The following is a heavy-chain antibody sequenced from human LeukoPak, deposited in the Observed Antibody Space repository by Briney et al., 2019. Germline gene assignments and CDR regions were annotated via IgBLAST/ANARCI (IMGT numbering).Heavy chain of an antibody. CDR2: INHSGST. D-gene: IGHD3-10*01. V-gene: IGHV4-34*01. Sequence: SETLSLTCAVYGGSFSGYYWSWIRQPPGKGLEWIGEINHSGSTNYNPSLKSRVTISVDTSKNQFSLKLSSVTGADTAVYYCARRVDYGSGSYYQIDYWGQGTLVTVSS. CDR3: ARRVDYGSGSYYQIDY. J-gene: IGHJ4*02. CDR1: GGSFSGYY.